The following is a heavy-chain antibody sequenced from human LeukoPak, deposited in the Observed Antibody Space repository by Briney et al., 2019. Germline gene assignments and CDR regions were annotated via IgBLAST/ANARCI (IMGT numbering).Heavy chain of an antibody. CDR2: INPNSGGT. J-gene: IGHJ5*02. CDR3: ARPHTVLYNWFDP. Sequence: GASVKVSCKASGYTFTGYYMHWVRQAPGQGLEWMGRINPNSGGTNYAQKLQGRVTMTRDTSINTAYMELSRLRSDDTAVYYCARPHTVLYNWFDPWGQGTLVTVSS. CDR1: GYTFTGYY. V-gene: IGHV1-2*06. D-gene: IGHD4-11*01.